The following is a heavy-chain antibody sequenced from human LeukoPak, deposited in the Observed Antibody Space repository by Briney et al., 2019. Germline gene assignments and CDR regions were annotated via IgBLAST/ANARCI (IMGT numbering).Heavy chain of an antibody. Sequence: GGSLRLSCAASGFTFSSYAMPSVRQAPGKGLEWVAVISYDGSNKYYADSVKGRFTISRDNSKNTLYLQMNSLRAEDTAVYYCARCGLWFAELVFGWFDTWGQGTLVTVSS. V-gene: IGHV3-30-3*01. CDR1: GFTFSSYA. D-gene: IGHD3-10*01. CDR2: ISYDGSNK. J-gene: IGHJ5*02. CDR3: ARCGLWFAELVFGWFDT.